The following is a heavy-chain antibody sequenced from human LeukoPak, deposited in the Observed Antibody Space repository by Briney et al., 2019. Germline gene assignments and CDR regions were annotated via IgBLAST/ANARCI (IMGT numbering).Heavy chain of an antibody. CDR1: GYRFIDYW. Sequence: GESLKISCQVIGYRFIDYWIGWVHQVPGKGLEWVSIVYPGDSDSRYSPSFQGQVTISADKSISTAYLQWSRLKASDTGIYYCARRTYYYGSGSYPFDYWGQGTRVTVSA. J-gene: IGHJ4*02. D-gene: IGHD3-10*01. CDR2: VYPGDSDS. CDR3: ARRTYYYGSGSYPFDY. V-gene: IGHV5-51*07.